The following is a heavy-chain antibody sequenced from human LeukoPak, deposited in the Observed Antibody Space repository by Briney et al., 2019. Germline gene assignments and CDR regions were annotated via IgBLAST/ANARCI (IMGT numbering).Heavy chain of an antibody. V-gene: IGHV3-7*01. CDR2: IKPDGSEV. J-gene: IGHJ3*02. CDR3: ARDPYKNKDYTNYGAFDI. CDR1: GITFRSLW. D-gene: IGHD4-11*01. Sequence: GGSLRLSCAASGITFRSLWMSWFRQAPRKGLEWVADIKPDGSEVHYVPAVKGRFTISRDNAKRSLYLEMASLRVEDTAVFYCARDPYKNKDYTNYGAFDIWGQGTMVTVSS.